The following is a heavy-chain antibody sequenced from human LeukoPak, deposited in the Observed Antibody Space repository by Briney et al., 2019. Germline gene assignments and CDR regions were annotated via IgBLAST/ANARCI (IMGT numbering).Heavy chain of an antibody. J-gene: IGHJ4*02. CDR3: ESAGGF. Sequence: SETLSLTCTVSGVSTRSFLWSRFRQPPGKRLEWIGYITDSGSTNYNPSLKSRVAMSVDTSKNQFSLHLSSVTAADTAVYYCESAGGFWGQGTLVTVSS. V-gene: IGHV4-59*01. CDR2: ITDSGST. CDR1: GVSTRSFL. D-gene: IGHD3-10*01.